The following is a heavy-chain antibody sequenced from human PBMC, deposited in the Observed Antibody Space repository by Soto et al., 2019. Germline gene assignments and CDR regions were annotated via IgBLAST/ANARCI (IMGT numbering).Heavy chain of an antibody. Sequence: SEILSLTCTVSGGSVSSYYWSWIRQPPGKGLEWIGYIYYTETTNYNPSLKSRVTISVDTSKNQFSLKLSSVTAADTAVYYCARVNRSGWLRWFDPWGRGTLVTVSS. CDR1: GGSVSSYY. V-gene: IGHV4-59*02. D-gene: IGHD6-19*01. CDR2: IYYTETT. CDR3: ARVNRSGWLRWFDP. J-gene: IGHJ5*02.